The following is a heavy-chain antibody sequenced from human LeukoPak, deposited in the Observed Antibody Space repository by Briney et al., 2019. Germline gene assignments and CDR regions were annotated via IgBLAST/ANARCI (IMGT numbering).Heavy chain of an antibody. CDR2: IKPDGGEK. V-gene: IGHV3-7*03. D-gene: IGHD3-10*01. Sequence: PGGSLRLSCAASGFSFTNDWMTWVRQPPGKGLEWVANIKPDGGEKFYVDSVKGRFTVSRDNAENSLYLQMNSLRADDTAVYYCVRRVQTDYWGQGTLVTVSS. CDR3: VRRVQTDY. CDR1: GFSFTNDW. J-gene: IGHJ4*02.